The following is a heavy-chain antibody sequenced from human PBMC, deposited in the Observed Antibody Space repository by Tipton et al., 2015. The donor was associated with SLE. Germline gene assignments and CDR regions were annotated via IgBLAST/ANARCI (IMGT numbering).Heavy chain of an antibody. D-gene: IGHD3-22*01. V-gene: IGHV4-59*01. Sequence: TLSLTCTVSGGSISSYYWSWIRQPAGKGLEWIGYIYYSGSTYYNPSLKSRVTISVDTSKNQFSLKLSSVTAADTAVYYCARAPDYYDSSGFDYWGQGTLVTVSS. CDR1: GGSISSYY. CDR3: ARAPDYYDSSGFDY. J-gene: IGHJ4*02. CDR2: IYYSGST.